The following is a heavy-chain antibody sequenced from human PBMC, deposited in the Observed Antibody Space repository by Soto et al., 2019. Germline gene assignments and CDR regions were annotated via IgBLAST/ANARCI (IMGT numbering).Heavy chain of an antibody. CDR2: ISGSGGST. CDR1: GFTFSSYA. V-gene: IGHV3-23*01. D-gene: IGHD6-19*01. CDR3: AKATQSLDYYYYGMDV. J-gene: IGHJ6*02. Sequence: LRLSCAASGFTFSSYAMSWVRQAPGKGLEWVSAISGSGGSTYYADSVKGRFTISRDNSKNTLYLQMNSLRAEDTAVYYCAKATQSLDYYYYGMDVWGQGTTVTVSS.